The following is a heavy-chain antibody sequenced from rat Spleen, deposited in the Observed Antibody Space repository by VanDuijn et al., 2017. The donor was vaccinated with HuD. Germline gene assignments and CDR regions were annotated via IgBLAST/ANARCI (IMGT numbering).Heavy chain of an antibody. CDR2: ISSDGRRN. D-gene: IGHD2-2*01. V-gene: IGHV5-7*01. CDR1: GFTFSDYY. Sequence: EVQLVESGGGLVQPGRSLKLSCAASGFTFSDYYMAWVRQAPKNGLEWVATISSDGRRNYYRDSVKGRFTISRDNAKSSLYLQMDSLRSEDTATYHCARAGYLRDWYFDFWGPGAMVTVSS. CDR3: ARAGYLRDWYFDF. J-gene: IGHJ1*01.